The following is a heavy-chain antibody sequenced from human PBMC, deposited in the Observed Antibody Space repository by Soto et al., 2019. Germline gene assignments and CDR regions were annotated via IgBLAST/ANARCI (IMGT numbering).Heavy chain of an antibody. V-gene: IGHV3-15*01. D-gene: IGHD5-12*01. CDR1: GFTFSNAW. J-gene: IGHJ4*02. Sequence: PGGSLRLSCAASGFTFSNAWMSWVRQAPGKGLEWVGRIKSKTDGGTTDYAAPVKGRFTISRDDSKNTLYLQMNSLKTEDTAVYYCTTEMATQQAFFSNRPDIDYWGQGTLVTVSS. CDR2: IKSKTDGGTT. CDR3: TTEMATQQAFFSNRPDIDY.